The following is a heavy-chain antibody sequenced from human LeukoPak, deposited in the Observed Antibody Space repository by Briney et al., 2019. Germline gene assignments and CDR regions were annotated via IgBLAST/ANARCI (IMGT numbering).Heavy chain of an antibody. CDR3: ATSDFAAHFDY. CDR2: ISGDGGST. V-gene: IGHV3-43*02. Sequence: GGSLRLSCAASGFTFDDYAMHWVRQAPGKGLEWVSLISGDGGSTYYADSVKGRFTISSDNNKNSLYLQMNSLGTEDTALYYCATSDFAAHFDYWGQGTLVTVSS. J-gene: IGHJ4*02. CDR1: GFTFDDYA. D-gene: IGHD2/OR15-2a*01.